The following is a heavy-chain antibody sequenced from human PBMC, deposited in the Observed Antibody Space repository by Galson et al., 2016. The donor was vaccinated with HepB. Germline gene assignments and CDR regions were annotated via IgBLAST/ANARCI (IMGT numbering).Heavy chain of an antibody. Sequence: SLRLSCAASGFTFSTYGMHWVRQARGKGLEWVAVIWYDGSNKNYADFVKGRFTISRDNSKNTLYLQMNSLRAEDTAVYYCASYPGYFPGNWGQGTLVTVSS. CDR3: ASYPGYFPGN. CDR1: GFTFSTYG. CDR2: IWYDGSNK. J-gene: IGHJ4*02. D-gene: IGHD3-9*01. V-gene: IGHV3-33*01.